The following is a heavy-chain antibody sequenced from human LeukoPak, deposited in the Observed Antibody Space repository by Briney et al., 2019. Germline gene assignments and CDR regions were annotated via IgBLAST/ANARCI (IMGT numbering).Heavy chain of an antibody. V-gene: IGHV3-74*01. Sequence: PGGSLRLSCAASGFTFSSYWMHWVRQAPGKGLVWVSRINSDGTSTTYADSVKGRFTISRDNAKNTLYLQMNSLRAEDTAVYHCARVGSSFGDYVQSDYWGQGTLVTVSS. J-gene: IGHJ4*02. CDR3: ARVGSSFGDYVQSDY. D-gene: IGHD4-17*01. CDR1: GFTFSSYW. CDR2: INSDGTST.